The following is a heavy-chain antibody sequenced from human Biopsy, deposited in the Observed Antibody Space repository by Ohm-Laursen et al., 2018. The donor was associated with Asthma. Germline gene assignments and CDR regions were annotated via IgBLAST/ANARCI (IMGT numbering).Heavy chain of an antibody. CDR3: ARGRSGDWLYYFDY. CDR1: SASIRSTNY. J-gene: IGHJ4*02. V-gene: IGHV4-39*02. CDR2: ISYTGSA. D-gene: IGHD2-21*01. Sequence: GTLSLTCTVSSASIRSTNYWGWIRQPPGKGLEWMGSISYTGSAYHNPSLKSRVTISVDTSKNHFSLKLSSVTAADTAVYYCARGRSGDWLYYFDYWGQGALVTVSS.